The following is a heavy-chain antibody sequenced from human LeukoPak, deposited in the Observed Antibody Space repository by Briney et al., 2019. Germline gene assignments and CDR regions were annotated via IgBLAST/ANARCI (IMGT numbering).Heavy chain of an antibody. V-gene: IGHV4-34*01. Sequence: SETLSLTCAVYGGSFSGYYWSWIHQPPGKGLEWIGEINHSGSTNYNPSLKSRVTISVDTSKNQFSLKLSSVTAADTAVYYCARGRVTAVAGKGYFDYWGQGTLVTVSS. CDR2: INHSGST. CDR3: ARGRVTAVAGKGYFDY. CDR1: GGSFSGYY. D-gene: IGHD6-19*01. J-gene: IGHJ4*02.